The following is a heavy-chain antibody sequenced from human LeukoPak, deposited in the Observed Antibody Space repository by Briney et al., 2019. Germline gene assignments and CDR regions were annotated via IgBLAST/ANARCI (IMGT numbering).Heavy chain of an antibody. CDR3: AKGQEYYYDSSGYCDY. V-gene: IGHV3-23*01. D-gene: IGHD3-22*01. J-gene: IGHJ4*02. Sequence: GGSLRLSCLTSGFTLSTNAMSWVRQAPGKGLEWISGISGSGASTYYADSVKGRFTISRDNSKNTLYLQMNSLRAEDTAVYYCAKGQEYYYDSSGYCDYWGQGTLVTVSS. CDR1: GFTLSTNA. CDR2: ISGSGAST.